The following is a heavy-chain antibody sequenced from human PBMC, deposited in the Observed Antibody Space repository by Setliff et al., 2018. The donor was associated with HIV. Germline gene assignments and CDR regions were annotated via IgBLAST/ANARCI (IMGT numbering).Heavy chain of an antibody. CDR1: GYSFTSYW. CDR2: IYTGDSDT. Sequence: GESLKISCKGSGYSFTSYWIGWVRQMPGKGLEWMGIIYTGDSDTRYSPSFQGRVTISADKSISTAYLQWSSLKASDTAMYYCARQVPAARGAFDIWGQGTMVTVSS. CDR3: ARQVPAARGAFDI. V-gene: IGHV5-51*01. D-gene: IGHD2-2*01. J-gene: IGHJ3*02.